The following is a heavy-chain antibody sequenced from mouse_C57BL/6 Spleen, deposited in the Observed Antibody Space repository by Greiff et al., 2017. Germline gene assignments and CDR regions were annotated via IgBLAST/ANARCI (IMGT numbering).Heavy chain of an antibody. J-gene: IGHJ3*01. CDR2: IRNKANGYTT. V-gene: IGHV7-3*01. CDR1: GFTFTDYY. D-gene: IGHD2-4*01. Sequence: EVKLMESGGGLVQPGGSLSLSCAASGFTFTDYYMSWVRQPPGKALEWLGFIRNKANGYTTEYSVSVKGRFTISRDNSQSILYLQMNALRAEDSATYYCARSYYDYDAWFAYWGQGTLVTVSA. CDR3: ARSYYDYDAWFAY.